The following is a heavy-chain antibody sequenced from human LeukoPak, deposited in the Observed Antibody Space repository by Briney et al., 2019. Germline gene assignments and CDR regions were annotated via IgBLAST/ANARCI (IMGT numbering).Heavy chain of an antibody. Sequence: SETLSLTCTVSGGSISSYYWSWIRQPAGKGLEWIGRIYTSGSTNYNPSLKSRVTMSVDTSKNQFSLKLSSVTAADTAVYYCARESRITFGGVIVENPFDYWGQGTLVTVPS. CDR2: IYTSGST. J-gene: IGHJ4*02. V-gene: IGHV4-4*07. D-gene: IGHD3-16*02. CDR3: ARESRITFGGVIVENPFDY. CDR1: GGSISSYY.